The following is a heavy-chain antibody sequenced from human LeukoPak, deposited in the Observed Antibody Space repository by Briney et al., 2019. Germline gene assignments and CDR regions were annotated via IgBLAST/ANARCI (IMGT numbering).Heavy chain of an antibody. CDR3: ARDSAGGSYFRWLDP. D-gene: IGHD1-26*01. CDR2: IYTSGST. V-gene: IGHV4-4*08. Sequence: SETLSLTCAVYGGSFSGYYWSWIRQPPGKGLEWIGRIYTSGSTNYNPSLKSRVTISVDTSKNQFSLKLSSVTAADTAVYYCARDSAGGSYFRWLDPWGQGTLVTVSS. J-gene: IGHJ5*02. CDR1: GGSFSGYY.